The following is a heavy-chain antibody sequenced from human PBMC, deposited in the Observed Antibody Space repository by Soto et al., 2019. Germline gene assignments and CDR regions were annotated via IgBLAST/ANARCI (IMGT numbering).Heavy chain of an antibody. CDR1: SDSISSYY. Sequence: QVQLQESGPGLVRPSETLSLTCTVSSDSISSYYWIWIRQSPGKGLEWIGYTDYSGNTNYNLSLKSRVTISGDTSKNQFSLRPSSVTAADTAVYYCARAVGDPLYYLDYWGQGTLVTVSS. CDR2: TDYSGNT. D-gene: IGHD6-19*01. CDR3: ARAVGDPLYYLDY. V-gene: IGHV4-59*08. J-gene: IGHJ4*02.